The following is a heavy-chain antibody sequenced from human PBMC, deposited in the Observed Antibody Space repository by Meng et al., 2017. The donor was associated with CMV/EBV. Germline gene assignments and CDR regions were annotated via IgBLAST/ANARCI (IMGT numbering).Heavy chain of an antibody. D-gene: IGHD2-21*01. Sequence: GESLKISCAASGFTFSSYAMHRVRQAPGKGLEYVSAISSNGGSTYYADSVKGRFTISRDNSKNTLYLQMGSLRAEGMAVYYCARAVIVVAPPEYWGQGTLVTVSS. CDR1: GFTFSSYA. CDR2: ISSNGGST. V-gene: IGHV3-64*02. J-gene: IGHJ4*02. CDR3: ARAVIVVAPPEY.